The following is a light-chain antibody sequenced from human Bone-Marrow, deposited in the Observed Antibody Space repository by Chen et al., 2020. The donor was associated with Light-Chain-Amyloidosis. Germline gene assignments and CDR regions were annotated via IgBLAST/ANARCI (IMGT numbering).Light chain of an antibody. J-gene: IGLJ3*02. V-gene: IGLV3-21*02. CDR3: QVWDRSSDRPV. CDR1: NIGSTS. CDR2: DDS. Sequence: SYVLTQPSSVSVAPGQTATIACGGNNIGSTSVHWYQQTPGQAPLLVVYDDSDRPSEIPERLSSASSGNTATLTSSRVESGDEADYYCQVWDRSSDRPVFGGGTKLTVL.